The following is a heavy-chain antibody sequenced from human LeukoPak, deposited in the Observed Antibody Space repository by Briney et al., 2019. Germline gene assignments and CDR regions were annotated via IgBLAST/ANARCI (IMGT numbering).Heavy chain of an antibody. J-gene: IGHJ4*02. CDR2: ISTSDTTI. CDR1: GFTISSYK. Sequence: GGSLRLSCAASGFTISSYKMNWVRQAPGKGLEWVSYISTSDTTIYYADSVKGRFTISRDNAKNSLYLQMNSLRVEDTAVYYCARGGGSSWCLDCWGQGTLVTVSS. V-gene: IGHV3-48*03. D-gene: IGHD6-13*01. CDR3: ARGGGSSWCLDC.